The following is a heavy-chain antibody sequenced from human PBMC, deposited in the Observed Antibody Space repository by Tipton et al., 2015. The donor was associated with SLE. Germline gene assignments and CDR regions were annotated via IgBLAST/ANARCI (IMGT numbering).Heavy chain of an antibody. CDR1: GGSINDYY. J-gene: IGHJ4*03. V-gene: IGHV4-59*01. CDR3: ARGAKERITLVRVRPYFFDY. CDR2: IYDSGS. Sequence: TLSLTCIVSGGSINDYYWGWIRQSPGKGLEWIASIYDSGSNYNPSLQNRVTISLDTSKSQFSLRLTPVTAADTAVYYCARGAKERITLVRVRPYFFDYWGQGSLVTVSS. D-gene: IGHD3-10*01.